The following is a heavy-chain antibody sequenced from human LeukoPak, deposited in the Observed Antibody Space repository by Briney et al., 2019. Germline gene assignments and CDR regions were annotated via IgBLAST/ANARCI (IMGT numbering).Heavy chain of an antibody. J-gene: IGHJ4*02. CDR2: IHTSGSV. CDR1: GGSISTYY. D-gene: IGHD6-6*01. V-gene: IGHV4-4*07. CDR3: AREGSMTARPFASIDY. Sequence: PSETLSLTCTVSGGSISTYYWSWVRQPAGKGLEWIGRIHTSGSVDYNPSLKSRVTMSVDTSKKQFSLTLSSVTAADTATYYCAREGSMTARPFASIDYWGQGTLVTVSS.